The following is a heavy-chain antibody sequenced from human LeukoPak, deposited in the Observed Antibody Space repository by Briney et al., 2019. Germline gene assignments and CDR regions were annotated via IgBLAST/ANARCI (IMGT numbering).Heavy chain of an antibody. CDR1: GGTFSSYA. D-gene: IGHD3-22*01. CDR3: ARRVGYYYDSSGTHFDY. J-gene: IGHJ4*02. Sequence: GASVKVSCKASGGTFSSYAISWVRQAPGQGLEWMGRIIPIFGTANYAQKFQGRVTITTDESTSTAYMELSSLRSEDTAVYYCARRVGYYYDSSGTHFDYWGQGTLVTVSS. CDR2: IIPIFGTA. V-gene: IGHV1-69*05.